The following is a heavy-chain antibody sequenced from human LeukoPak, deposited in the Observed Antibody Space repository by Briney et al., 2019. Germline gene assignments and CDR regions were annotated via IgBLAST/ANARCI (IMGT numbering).Heavy chain of an antibody. CDR1: DYSISSGNY. Sequence: SETLSLTCAVSDYSISSGNYWGWIRPPPGKGLEWIGIVYHSGSTHYSPSLKSRVTIAVDTSKNQFSLKLSSVTAADTAVYYCARNDSSGYFDYWGQGTLVTVSS. CDR2: VYHSGST. CDR3: ARNDSSGYFDY. V-gene: IGHV4-38-2*01. J-gene: IGHJ4*02. D-gene: IGHD3-22*01.